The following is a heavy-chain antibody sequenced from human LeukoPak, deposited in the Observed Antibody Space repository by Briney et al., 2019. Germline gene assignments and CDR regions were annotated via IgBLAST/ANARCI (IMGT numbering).Heavy chain of an antibody. J-gene: IGHJ4*02. Sequence: PGGSLRLSCAASGFPFSSSAMSWVRHTPGNGLEWVSSITGNGVTTYYADSVKGRFTISRDNSKNILFLQMNSLGAEDSASYFCAKERRRVDTSMIRSYYLDSWGQGTPVTVSS. CDR3: AKERRRVDTSMIRSYYLDS. CDR2: ITGNGVTT. D-gene: IGHD3-16*01. CDR1: GFPFSSSA. V-gene: IGHV3-23*01.